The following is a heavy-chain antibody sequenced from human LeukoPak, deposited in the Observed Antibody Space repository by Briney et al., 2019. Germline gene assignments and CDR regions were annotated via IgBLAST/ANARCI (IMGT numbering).Heavy chain of an antibody. J-gene: IGHJ4*02. Sequence: PGGSLRLSCAASGFTVSSNYMSWVRQAPGKGLEWVSAISGSGGSTYYADSVKGRFTISRDNSKNTLYLQMNSLRAEDTAVYYCAKDDIVVVPAAPWLDYWGQGTLVTVSS. D-gene: IGHD2-2*01. CDR1: GFTVSSNY. CDR3: AKDDIVVVPAAPWLDY. V-gene: IGHV3-23*01. CDR2: ISGSGGST.